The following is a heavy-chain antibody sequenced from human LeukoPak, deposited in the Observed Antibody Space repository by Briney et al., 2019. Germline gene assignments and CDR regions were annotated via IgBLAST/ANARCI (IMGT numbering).Heavy chain of an antibody. J-gene: IGHJ3*02. Sequence: GGSLRLSCAASGFTFSSYGLHWVRQAPGKGLEWVAVISYDGSNKYYADSVKGRFTISRDNSKNTLYLQMNSLRAEDTAVYYCAKGRVTTAGHLPHDDAFDIWGQGTMVTVSS. CDR3: AKGRVTTAGHLPHDDAFDI. D-gene: IGHD4-17*01. CDR2: ISYDGSNK. CDR1: GFTFSSYG. V-gene: IGHV3-30*18.